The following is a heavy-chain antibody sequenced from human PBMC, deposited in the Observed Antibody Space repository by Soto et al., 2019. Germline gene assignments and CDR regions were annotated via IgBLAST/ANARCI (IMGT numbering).Heavy chain of an antibody. V-gene: IGHV1-3*01. J-gene: IGHJ6*02. D-gene: IGHD2-15*01. Sequence: ASVKVSCKASGYTFTSYAMHWVRQAPGQRLEWMGWINAGNGNTKYSQKFQGRVTITRDTSASTAYMELSSLRSEDTAVYYCARSCSGGSCYSNYYYYGMDVWGQGTTVTVYS. CDR1: GYTFTSYA. CDR2: INAGNGNT. CDR3: ARSCSGGSCYSNYYYYGMDV.